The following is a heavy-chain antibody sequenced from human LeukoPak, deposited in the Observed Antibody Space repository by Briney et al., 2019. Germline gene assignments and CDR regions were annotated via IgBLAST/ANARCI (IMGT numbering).Heavy chain of an antibody. J-gene: IGHJ2*01. CDR2: IYYSGST. CDR1: GGSISSGGYY. CDR3: ARDGDMVAGDFDL. V-gene: IGHV4-31*03. Sequence: SQTLSLTCTVSGGSISSGGYYWSWIRQHPGKGLEWIGYIYYSGSTYYNPSPKSRVTISVDTSKNQFSLKLSSLAAADAAVYYCARDGDMVAGDFDLWGRGTPVTVSS. D-gene: IGHD5-12*01.